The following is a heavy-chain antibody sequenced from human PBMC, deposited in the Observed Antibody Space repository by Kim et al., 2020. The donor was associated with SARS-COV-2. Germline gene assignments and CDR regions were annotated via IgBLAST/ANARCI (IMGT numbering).Heavy chain of an antibody. CDR1: GYTFANYW. V-gene: IGHV5-51*01. D-gene: IGHD2-15*01. CDR3: ARRSVNGGDFDY. J-gene: IGHJ4*02. CDR2: IYPGDSDT. Sequence: GESLKISCKASGYTFANYWFGWVRQMPGKGLECMGIIYPGDSDTRYSPSFRGQVTISADKSISTAYLQWSSLKPSDTAIYFCARRSVNGGDFDYWGQGTVVTVSS.